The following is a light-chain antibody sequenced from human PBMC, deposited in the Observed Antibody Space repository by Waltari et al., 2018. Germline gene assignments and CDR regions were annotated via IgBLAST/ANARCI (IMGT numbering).Light chain of an antibody. J-gene: IGKJ1*01. Sequence: DIQVTQSPSTLSASVGDRVTITCRASQSIVVWLAWYQQKPGKAPRLLIYKASYLESGVPSRFSGSASGTAFTLTISSLQAEDVAVYYCQQYYRTPQTFGQGTKVEIK. CDR3: QQYYRTPQT. V-gene: IGKV1-5*03. CDR1: QSIVVW. CDR2: KAS.